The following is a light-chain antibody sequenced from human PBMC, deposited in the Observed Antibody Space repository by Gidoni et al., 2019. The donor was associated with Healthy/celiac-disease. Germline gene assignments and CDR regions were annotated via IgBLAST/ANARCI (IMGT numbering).Light chain of an antibody. CDR3: QQENSYSPWT. V-gene: IGKV1-5*01. Sequence: DIQMTQSPSTLSASVGDRVTITCRASQSISSWLAWYQQKPGKAPKLLIYDASSLESGVPSRFSGSGSGTECTLTISSLQPDDFATYYCQQENSYSPWTFGQGTKVEIK. CDR1: QSISSW. J-gene: IGKJ1*01. CDR2: DAS.